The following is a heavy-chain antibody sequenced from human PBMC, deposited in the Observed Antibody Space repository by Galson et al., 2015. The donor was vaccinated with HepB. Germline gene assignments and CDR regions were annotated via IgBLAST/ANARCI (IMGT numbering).Heavy chain of an antibody. J-gene: IGHJ4*02. V-gene: IGHV4-39*07. CDR1: GGSISSSSYY. D-gene: IGHD1-26*01. CDR3: AGVGAFDY. Sequence: ETLSLTCAVSGGSISSSSYYWGWIRQPPGKGLEWIGSIYYSGSTYYNPSLKSRVTISVDTSKNQFSLKLSSVTAADTAVYYCAGVGAFDYWGQGTLVTVSS. CDR2: IYYSGST.